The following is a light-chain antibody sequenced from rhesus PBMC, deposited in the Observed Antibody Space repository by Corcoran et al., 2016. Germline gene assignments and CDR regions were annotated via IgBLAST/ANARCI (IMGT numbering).Light chain of an antibody. J-gene: IGKJ4*01. V-gene: IGKV1-28*03. CDR3: LQHNSYPLT. CDR2: DAS. Sequence: DIQMTQSPSSLSASVGDTVTITCRASQGISSYLNWFQQKPGKAPKLLFYDASSLEIGVPSRFSGSGAGTDFTLTISSLQSEDFAAYYCLQHNSYPLTFGGGTKVEIK. CDR1: QGISSY.